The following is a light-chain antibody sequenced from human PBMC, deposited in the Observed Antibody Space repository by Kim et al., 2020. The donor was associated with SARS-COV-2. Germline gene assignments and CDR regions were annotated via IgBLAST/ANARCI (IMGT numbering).Light chain of an antibody. CDR2: KAS. J-gene: IGKJ1*01. V-gene: IGKV1-5*03. CDR3: QQYDIHWT. Sequence: IQMTQSPSTLSASVGDRVTITCRASQDIVSWLAWYQQKPGKAPRLLISKASVLESGVPSRFSGSGSGTDFTLTISSLQPDDFATYYCQQYDIHWTFGQGTKVEIK. CDR1: QDIVSW.